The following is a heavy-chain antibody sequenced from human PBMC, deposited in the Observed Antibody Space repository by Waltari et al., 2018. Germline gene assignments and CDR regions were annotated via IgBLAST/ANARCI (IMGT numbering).Heavy chain of an antibody. CDR2: IIPIFGTA. V-gene: IGHV1-69*14. J-gene: IGHJ3*02. D-gene: IGHD2-21*01. CDR3: ARDKQGLWGLNAFDI. Sequence: QVQLVQSGAEVRKPGSSVNVSCKASGGTFSSYAISWVRQAPGQGLEWMGGIIPIFGTANYAQKFQGRVTITADKSMSTAYMELSSLRSEDTAVYYCARDKQGLWGLNAFDIWGQGTMVTVSS. CDR1: GGTFSSYA.